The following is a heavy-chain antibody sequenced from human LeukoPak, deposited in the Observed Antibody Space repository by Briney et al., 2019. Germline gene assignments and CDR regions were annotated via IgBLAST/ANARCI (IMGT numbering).Heavy chain of an antibody. Sequence: SETLSLTCTVSGNSISSSDYDWGWIRQSPGKGLEWIGRISYSGKTFYNPSLKSRVTMSVDTSKNLFSLRLNSVTAADTAVYYCSRLTHSYYADTAGYYPYYYMDVWGEGATVTVSS. V-gene: IGHV4-39*02. CDR1: GNSISSSDYD. D-gene: IGHD3-22*01. CDR3: SRLTHSYYADTAGYYPYYYMDV. CDR2: ISYSGKT. J-gene: IGHJ6*03.